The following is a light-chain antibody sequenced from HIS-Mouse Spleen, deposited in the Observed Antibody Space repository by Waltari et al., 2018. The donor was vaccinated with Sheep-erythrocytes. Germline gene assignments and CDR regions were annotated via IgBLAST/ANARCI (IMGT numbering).Light chain of an antibody. J-gene: IGLJ2*01. CDR1: SSNIGSNY. Sequence: QSVLTQPPSASGTPGQRVTISCSGSSSNIGSNYVYWFQQLPGKAPKLLIYRNKRGPPGVPDRFSGSQSGTSASLAISGLRSEDEADYYCAAWDDSLSGVVFGGGTKLTVL. CDR2: RNK. V-gene: IGLV1-47*01. CDR3: AAWDDSLSGVV.